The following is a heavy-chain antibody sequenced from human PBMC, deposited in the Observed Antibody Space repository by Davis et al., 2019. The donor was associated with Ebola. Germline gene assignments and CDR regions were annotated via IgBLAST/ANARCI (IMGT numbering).Heavy chain of an antibody. CDR2: ISPGDSDA. CDR1: GYTFAQYW. CDR3: TRRMVRDGLDV. D-gene: IGHD3-10*01. J-gene: IGHJ6*02. V-gene: IGHV5-51*01. Sequence: GESLKISCKGSGYTFAQYWLGWVRQKPGSGLEWMGIISPGDSDARYSPSVQGQVTFSVDKSTSTAYLQWSSLKASDTAVYYCTRRMVRDGLDVWGQGTTVTVSS.